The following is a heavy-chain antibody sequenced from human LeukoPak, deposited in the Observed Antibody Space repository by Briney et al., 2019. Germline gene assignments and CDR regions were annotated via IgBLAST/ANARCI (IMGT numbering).Heavy chain of an antibody. V-gene: IGHV4-38-2*02. J-gene: IGHJ3*02. D-gene: IGHD3-10*01. CDR2: IYHSGST. CDR1: GYSISSGYY. Sequence: SETLSLTCTVSGYSISSGYYWGWIRQPPGKGLEWIGSIYHSGSTYYNPSLKSRVTISVDTSKNQFSLKLSSVTAADTAVYYCARVPGDADAFDIWGQGTMVTVSS. CDR3: ARVPGDADAFDI.